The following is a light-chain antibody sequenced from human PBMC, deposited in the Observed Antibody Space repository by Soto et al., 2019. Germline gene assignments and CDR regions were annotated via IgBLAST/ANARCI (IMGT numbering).Light chain of an antibody. CDR1: QGISSY. J-gene: IGKJ4*01. V-gene: IGKV1-33*01. CDR3: QQYDNLPLT. CDR2: DAS. Sequence: DIQLTQSPSFLSASVGDIVTITFRASQGISSYLAWYQQKPGKAPKLLIYDASNFETGVPSRFSGSGSGTEFTFTISSLQPEDIATYYCQQYDNLPLTFGGGTKVDIK.